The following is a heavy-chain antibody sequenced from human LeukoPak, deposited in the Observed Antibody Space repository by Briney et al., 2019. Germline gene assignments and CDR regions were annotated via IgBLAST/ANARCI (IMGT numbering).Heavy chain of an antibody. CDR1: GVSISSSSYY. V-gene: IGHV4-39*01. J-gene: IGHJ4*02. D-gene: IGHD3-22*01. CDR2: IYYSGST. Sequence: PSETLSLTCTVSGVSISSSSYYWGWLRQPPGKGLEGIGSIYYSGSTYYNPSLKSQFTICVDTDENQFSLKLSSVTAADTAVYYCARLDYYDSSGYYPYYFDYWGQGTLVTVSS. CDR3: ARLDYYDSSGYYPYYFDY.